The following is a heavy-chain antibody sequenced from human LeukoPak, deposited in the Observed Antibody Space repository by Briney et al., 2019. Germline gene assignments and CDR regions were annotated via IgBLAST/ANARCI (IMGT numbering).Heavy chain of an antibody. J-gene: IGHJ5*02. V-gene: IGHV4-59*01. CDR2: FHNSRTT. Sequence: LETPSPTPTFSGGSTTGYSSTWVRQPPPPGLEWIGYFHNSRTTSYNPSLTGRVTISVDTAMDQISLKLNSVTAADTAVYYCARGHLGLSPWGQGTLVTVSS. CDR3: ARGHLGLSP. CDR1: GGSTTGYS. D-gene: IGHD3-10*01.